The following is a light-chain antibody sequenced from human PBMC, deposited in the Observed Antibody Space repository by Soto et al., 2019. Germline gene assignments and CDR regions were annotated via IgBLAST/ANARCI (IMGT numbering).Light chain of an antibody. CDR2: DVS. Sequence: QSALTQPASVSGSPGQSITISCTGTSSDVGGYNYVSWYQQHPGKAPKLMIYDVSNRPSGVSNRFSGSKSGNTASLTISGLQAEDEADYYCNSYTSSGTKVFGGGTKLPVL. V-gene: IGLV2-14*01. J-gene: IGLJ3*02. CDR1: SSDVGGYNY. CDR3: NSYTSSGTKV.